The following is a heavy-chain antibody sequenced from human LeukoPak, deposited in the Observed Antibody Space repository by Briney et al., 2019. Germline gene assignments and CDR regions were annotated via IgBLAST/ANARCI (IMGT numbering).Heavy chain of an antibody. V-gene: IGHV1-46*01. J-gene: IGHJ5*02. CDR1: GYTFTSYY. CDR2: INPSGGST. Sequence: ASVKVSCKASGYTFTSYYMHWVRQAPGQGLEWMGLINPSGGSTNYAQKFQGRVTITADESTSTAYMELSSLRSEDTAVYYCARGSPPQKYCSGGSCYGYNWFDPWGQGTLVTVSS. CDR3: ARGSPPQKYCSGGSCYGYNWFDP. D-gene: IGHD2-15*01.